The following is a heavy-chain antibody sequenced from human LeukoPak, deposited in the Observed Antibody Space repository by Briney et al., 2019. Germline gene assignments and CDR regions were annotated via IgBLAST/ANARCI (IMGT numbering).Heavy chain of an antibody. D-gene: IGHD2-2*01. CDR3: ARVGCSSTSCYAMLNWFDP. J-gene: IGHJ5*02. Sequence: ASVKVSCKASGYTFTGYYMHWVRQAPGQGLEWMGWINPNSGGTNYAQKFQGRVTMTRDTSISTAYMELSSLRSEDTAVYYCARVGCSSTSCYAMLNWFDPWGQGTLVTVSS. V-gene: IGHV1-2*02. CDR2: INPNSGGT. CDR1: GYTFTGYY.